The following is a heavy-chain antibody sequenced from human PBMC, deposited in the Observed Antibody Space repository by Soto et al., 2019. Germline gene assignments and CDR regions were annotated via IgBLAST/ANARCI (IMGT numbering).Heavy chain of an antibody. CDR3: ASVKSWGVSP. J-gene: IGHJ5*02. V-gene: IGHV3-7*01. D-gene: IGHD3-10*01. CDR1: GFTFSSYW. CDR2: IKQSGSDR. Sequence: EVQLVESGGGLVQPGGSLGLSCAASGFTFSSYWMSWVRLAPGKGLEWVAHIKQSGSDRYYVDSVRGRFTISRDNAKNSLYLQMNSLRVEDTAMYFWASVKSWGVSPWGQGTLVTVSS.